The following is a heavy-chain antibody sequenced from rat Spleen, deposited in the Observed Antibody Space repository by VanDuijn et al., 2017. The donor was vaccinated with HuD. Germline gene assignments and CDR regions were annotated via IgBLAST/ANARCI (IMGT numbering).Heavy chain of an antibody. D-gene: IGHD1-11*01. J-gene: IGHJ2*01. V-gene: IGHV5-25*01. CDR2: ISSSGGST. Sequence: EVELVESGGGLVQPGRSMKLSCAASGFTFSNYGMAWVRQAPTKGLEWVASISSSGGSTYYRDSVKGRFTISRDNAKSILYLHMDSLRSEDTATYYCTTRPTEGIADYWGQGVMVTVSS. CDR1: GFTFSNYG. CDR3: TTRPTEGIADY.